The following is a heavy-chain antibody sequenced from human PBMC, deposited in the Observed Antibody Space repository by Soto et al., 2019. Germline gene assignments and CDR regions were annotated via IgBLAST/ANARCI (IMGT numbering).Heavy chain of an antibody. V-gene: IGHV3-30*18. Sequence: GGSLRLSCEASGFIFSDFGVHWVRQAPGKGLEWVAVISYDGNNKYYAQSVKGRFTISRDNSKNTLFLNMDSLRAEDTAVYYCAKDSHDSSGYYYPRSAFDIWGQGTMVTVSS. J-gene: IGHJ3*02. CDR3: AKDSHDSSGYYYPRSAFDI. D-gene: IGHD3-22*01. CDR1: GFIFSDFG. CDR2: ISYDGNNK.